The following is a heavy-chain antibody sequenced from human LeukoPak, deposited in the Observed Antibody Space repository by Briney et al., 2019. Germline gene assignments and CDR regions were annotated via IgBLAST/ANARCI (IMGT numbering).Heavy chain of an antibody. CDR3: ATNVIFGVAAHSFDY. J-gene: IGHJ4*02. Sequence: KPSETLSLTCTVSGGSISSGGYYWSWIRQPPGQGLDWIGYIYHGGSTYYNPSLKSRVTISVDMSKNQFSLKVNSVTAADTAVYYCATNVIFGVAAHSFDYWGQGNLVTVSS. CDR2: IYHGGST. D-gene: IGHD3-3*01. CDR1: GGSISSGGYY. V-gene: IGHV4-61*08.